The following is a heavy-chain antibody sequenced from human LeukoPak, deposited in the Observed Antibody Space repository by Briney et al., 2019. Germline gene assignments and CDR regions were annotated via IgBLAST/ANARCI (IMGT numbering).Heavy chain of an antibody. Sequence: GGSLRLSCAASGFSVTVNYMNWVRQAPGKGLEWVSVIYTGGDTDYADSVKGRFTISRDNSKNTLYLQMSSLRAEDTAVYYCARDGGSGWSSAFLDHWGQGTLVTVSS. CDR1: GFSVTVNY. D-gene: IGHD6-19*01. CDR3: ARDGGSGWSSAFLDH. J-gene: IGHJ4*02. CDR2: IYTGGDT. V-gene: IGHV3-53*01.